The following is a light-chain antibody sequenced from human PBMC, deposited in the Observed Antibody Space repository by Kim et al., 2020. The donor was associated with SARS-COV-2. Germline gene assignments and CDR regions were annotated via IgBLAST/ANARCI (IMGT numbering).Light chain of an antibody. J-gene: IGKJ4*01. V-gene: IGKV1-39*01. Sequence: DIQMTQSPPSLSASIGDSVTITCRASQSINNYLNWYQQKPGKAPKLLIYAASSLQSGVPARFSGSTSGTDFTLTISSLQPEDFATYFCQPSSSFPLTFGGGTKVDIK. CDR2: AAS. CDR1: QSINNY. CDR3: QPSSSFPLT.